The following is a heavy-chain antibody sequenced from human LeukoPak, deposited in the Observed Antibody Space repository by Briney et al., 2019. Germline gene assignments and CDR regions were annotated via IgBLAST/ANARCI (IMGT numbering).Heavy chain of an antibody. CDR1: GFTFSSYG. V-gene: IGHV3-33*01. D-gene: IGHD2-2*01. CDR2: IWYDGTNK. J-gene: IGHJ3*02. CDR3: ARVFQGSSTSPWAFDI. Sequence: GGSLRLSCAASGFTFSSYGMHWVRQAPGKGLEWVAVIWYDGTNKYYADSVKGRFTISRDDSKNTLYLQMNSLRAGDTAVYYCARVFQGSSTSPWAFDIWGQGTMVIVSS.